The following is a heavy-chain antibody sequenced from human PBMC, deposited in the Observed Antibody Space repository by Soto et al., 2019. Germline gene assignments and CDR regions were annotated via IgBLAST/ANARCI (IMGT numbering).Heavy chain of an antibody. CDR2: IYYTGRT. CDR3: ARAHYDILNGYPTHAFDI. J-gene: IGHJ3*02. CDR1: GVCVSSGEYY. Sequence: SLSLAGTVWGVCVSSGEYYWSWIRQPPGKGLEWIGYIYYTGRTYYNPSLKSRVIISVDTSKNQFSLKLSSVTAAEKAVYYCARAHYDILNGYPTHAFDIWGQGTMVTVSS. D-gene: IGHD3-9*01. V-gene: IGHV4-30-4*01.